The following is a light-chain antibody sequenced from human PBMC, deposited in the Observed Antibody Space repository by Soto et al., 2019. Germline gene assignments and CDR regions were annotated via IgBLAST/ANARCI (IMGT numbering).Light chain of an antibody. V-gene: IGLV1-44*01. CDR2: SNN. Sequence: QSVLTQPPSASGTPGQRVTISCSGSSSNIGSSTVTWYQQLPGAAPTVLIHSNNQRPSGVPDRFSGSKSGTSASLAISGLQSDDEADYYCATWDDSLKGSVFGTGTKLTVL. CDR3: ATWDDSLKGSV. CDR1: SSNIGSST. J-gene: IGLJ1*01.